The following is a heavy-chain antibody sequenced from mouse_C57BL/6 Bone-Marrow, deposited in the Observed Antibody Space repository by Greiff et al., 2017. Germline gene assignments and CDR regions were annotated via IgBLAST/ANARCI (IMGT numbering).Heavy chain of an antibody. D-gene: IGHD1-1*01. J-gene: IGHJ2*01. CDR2: IHPSDSDT. V-gene: IGHV1-74*01. CDR3: ARTLCGSRNCFDY. CDR1: GYSFTHFW. Sequence: QVQLQQPGAELVRPGTSVKLSCKASGYSFTHFWMNWVKQRPGQGLEWLAMIHPSDSDTSLNQKFKDRAKLTVDKSSNTAYMQLTSPTSEDSAVYYCARTLCGSRNCFDYWGQGTALTVSS.